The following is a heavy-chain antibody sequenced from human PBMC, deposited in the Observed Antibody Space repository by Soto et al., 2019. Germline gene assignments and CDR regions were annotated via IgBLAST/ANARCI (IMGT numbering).Heavy chain of an antibody. CDR3: ARRAYGSGSPVDP. Sequence: GESLKISCKASGYSFSNTWINWVRQMPGKGLEWMGSIYPGNSETRYSPSFQGQVTISADKSSSTAYLQWSSLKASDPAMYYCARRAYGSGSPVDPWGQGTLVTVSS. J-gene: IGHJ5*02. CDR1: GYSFSNTW. V-gene: IGHV5-51*01. D-gene: IGHD3-10*01. CDR2: IYPGNSET.